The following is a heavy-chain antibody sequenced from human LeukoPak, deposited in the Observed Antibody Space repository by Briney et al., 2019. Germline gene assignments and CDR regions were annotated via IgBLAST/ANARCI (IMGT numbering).Heavy chain of an antibody. V-gene: IGHV3-7*01. J-gene: IGHJ4*02. Sequence: GGSLRLSCAASGFIFSNYWMSWVRQAPGKGLEWVANIKQDGSEKYYVDSVKGRFTISRDNADNSLFLQINSLRAEDTAMYHCARVRRYYGSGTSFDIWGQGTLVTVSS. D-gene: IGHD3-10*01. CDR1: GFIFSNYW. CDR2: IKQDGSEK. CDR3: ARVRRYYGSGTSFDI.